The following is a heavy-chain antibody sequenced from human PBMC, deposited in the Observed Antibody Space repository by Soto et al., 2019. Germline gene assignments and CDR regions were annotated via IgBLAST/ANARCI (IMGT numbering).Heavy chain of an antibody. V-gene: IGHV4-59*01. D-gene: IGHD3-3*01. J-gene: IGHJ6*03. CDR2: IYYSGST. CDR1: GGSISSYY. CDR3: ARGVVIPWYYMDV. Sequence: PSETLSLTCTVSGGSISSYYWSWIRQPPGKGLEWIAYIYYSGSTNYNPSLKSRVTISVDTSKNQFSLKLSSVTAADTAVYYCARGVVIPWYYMDVWGKGTTVTVSS.